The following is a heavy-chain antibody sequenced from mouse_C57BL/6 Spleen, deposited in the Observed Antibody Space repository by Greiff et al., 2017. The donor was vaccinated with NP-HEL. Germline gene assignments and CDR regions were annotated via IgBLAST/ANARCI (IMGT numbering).Heavy chain of an antibody. J-gene: IGHJ4*01. V-gene: IGHV5-15*01. CDR3: ARQDDYDRGYAMDY. CDR2: ISNLAYSI. D-gene: IGHD2-4*01. CDR1: GFTFSDYG. Sequence: DVQLQESGGGLVQPGGSLKLSCAASGFTFSDYGMAWVRQAPRKGPEWVAFISNLAYSIYYADTVTGRFTISRENAKNTLYLEMSSLRSEDTAMYYCARQDDYDRGYAMDYWGQGTSVTVSS.